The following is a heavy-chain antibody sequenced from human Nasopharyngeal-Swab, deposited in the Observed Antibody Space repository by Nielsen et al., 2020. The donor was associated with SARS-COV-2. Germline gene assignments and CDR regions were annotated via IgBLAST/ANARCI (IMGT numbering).Heavy chain of an antibody. V-gene: IGHV1-69*10. CDR3: ARAHSGSYFSAFDI. J-gene: IGHJ3*02. Sequence: SVKVSCKASGYTFTSYGISWVRQAPGQGLEWIGGIIPILGVANYAQKFHGRVTISADTSTSTAYMELSSLRSEDTAVYYCARAHSGSYFSAFDIWGQGTMVTVSS. D-gene: IGHD1-26*01. CDR1: GYTFTSYG. CDR2: IIPILGVA.